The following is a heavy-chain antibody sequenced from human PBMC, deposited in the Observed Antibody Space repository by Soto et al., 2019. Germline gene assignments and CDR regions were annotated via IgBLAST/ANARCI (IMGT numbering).Heavy chain of an antibody. V-gene: IGHV1-69*13. CDR1: GGTFSSYA. CDR2: IIPIFGTA. D-gene: IGHD6-19*01. Sequence: GASVKVSCNASGGTFSSYAISWVRQAPGQGLEWMGGIIPIFGTANYAQKFQGRVTITADESTSTAYMELSSLRSEDTAVYYCARGAVAGPGSGGYFDYWGQGTLVTVSS. CDR3: ARGAVAGPGSGGYFDY. J-gene: IGHJ4*02.